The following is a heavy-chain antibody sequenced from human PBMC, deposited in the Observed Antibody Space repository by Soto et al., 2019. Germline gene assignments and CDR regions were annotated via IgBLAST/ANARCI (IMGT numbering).Heavy chain of an antibody. Sequence: EVQLVESGGGLVQPGGSLRLSCAASGFTVSSNYMSWVRQAPGKGLEWVSVIYSGGSAYYADSVKGRFTISRDNSKNTLYLQMNSLRAEDTAVYYCARHGYSSGGGYFDSWGQGTLVTVSS. J-gene: IGHJ4*02. V-gene: IGHV3-66*04. CDR1: GFTVSSNY. D-gene: IGHD5-18*01. CDR2: IYSGGSA. CDR3: ARHGYSSGGGYFDS.